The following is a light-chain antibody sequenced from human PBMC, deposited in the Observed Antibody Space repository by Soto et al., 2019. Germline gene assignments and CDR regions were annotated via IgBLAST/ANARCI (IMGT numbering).Light chain of an antibody. CDR1: QSLLHITGETF. Sequence: DVVMTQTPLSLSVAPGQPASISCKSSQSLLHITGETFLFWYLQKPGQSPQLLIYEVSTRVSGVPDRFSGSGGEADSTLEISRVETDDVGIYYCMQSTQLPPTFGQGTRLGIE. CDR3: MQSTQLPPT. J-gene: IGKJ5*01. V-gene: IGKV2D-29*02. CDR2: EVS.